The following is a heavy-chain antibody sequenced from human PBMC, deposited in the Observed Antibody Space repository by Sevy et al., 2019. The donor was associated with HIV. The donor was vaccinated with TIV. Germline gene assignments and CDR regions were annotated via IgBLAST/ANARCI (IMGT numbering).Heavy chain of an antibody. J-gene: IGHJ3*02. CDR2: ISWNSGSI. D-gene: IGHD2-2*01. CDR3: AKDPGERIVVVPAAIAFDI. V-gene: IGHV3-9*01. CDR1: GFTFDDYA. Sequence: LSLTCAASGFTFDDYAMHWVRQAPGKGLEWVSGISWNSGSIGYADSVKGRFTISRDNAKNSLYLQMNSLRAEDTALYYCAKDPGERIVVVPAAIAFDIWGQGTMVTVSS.